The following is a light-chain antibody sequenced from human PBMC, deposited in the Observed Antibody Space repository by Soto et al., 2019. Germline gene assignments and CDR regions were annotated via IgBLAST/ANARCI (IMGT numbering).Light chain of an antibody. CDR1: SSDVGGYNY. CDR2: DVS. Sequence: SALTQPASVSGSPGQSITISCTGTSSDVGGYNYVSWYQQHPGKAPKLMFYDVSNRPSGVSNRFSGSKSGNTASLTISGLQAEDEADYFCSSYTSSSTLFGTGTKLTVL. J-gene: IGLJ1*01. V-gene: IGLV2-14*01. CDR3: SSYTSSSTL.